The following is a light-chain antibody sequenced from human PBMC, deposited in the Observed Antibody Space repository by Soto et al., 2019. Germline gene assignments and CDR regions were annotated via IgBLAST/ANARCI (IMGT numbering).Light chain of an antibody. J-gene: IGLJ1*01. CDR2: GNN. CDR1: SSNIGAGYD. Sequence: QSALTQPPSVSGAPGQRVTISCTGSSSNIGAGYDVHWYQQRPGTAPKLLIFGNNNRPSGAPDRFSGSKSGTSASLAITGLQAEDEGDYYCCSYAGSYTWVFGSGTKVTVL. CDR3: CSYAGSYTWV. V-gene: IGLV1-40*01.